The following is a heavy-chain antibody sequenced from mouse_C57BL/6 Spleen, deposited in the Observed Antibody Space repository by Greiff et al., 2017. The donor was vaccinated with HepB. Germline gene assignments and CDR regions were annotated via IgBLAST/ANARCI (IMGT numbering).Heavy chain of an antibody. D-gene: IGHD4-1*02. CDR1: GFTFSDYG. Sequence: DVKLVESGGGLVKPGGSLKLSCAASGFTFSDYGMHWVRQAPEKGLEWVAYISSGSSTIYYADTVKGRFTISRDNAKNTLFLQMTSLRSEDTAMYYCARPTGLYFDYWGQGTTLTVSS. CDR2: ISSGSSTI. CDR3: ARPTGLYFDY. J-gene: IGHJ2*01. V-gene: IGHV5-17*01.